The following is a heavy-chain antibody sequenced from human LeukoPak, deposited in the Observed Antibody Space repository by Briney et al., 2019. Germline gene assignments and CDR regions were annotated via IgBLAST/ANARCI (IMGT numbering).Heavy chain of an antibody. J-gene: IGHJ4*02. CDR3: AKRSAARGGYFDQ. CDR1: GFTFSNYA. D-gene: IGHD2-2*01. V-gene: IGHV3-23*01. Sequence: GGSLKLSCAASGFTFSNYAMGWVRQTPGKGLEWVSALSITGSPTYYADSVRGRFTISRDDTQGTLYLQMNSLRVEDTALYYCAKRSAARGGYFDQWGQGTLVTVSS. CDR2: LSITGSPT.